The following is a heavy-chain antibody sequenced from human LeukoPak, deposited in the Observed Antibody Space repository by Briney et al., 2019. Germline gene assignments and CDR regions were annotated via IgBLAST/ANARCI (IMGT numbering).Heavy chain of an antibody. CDR2: ISGSGGST. CDR3: PKNSYTPAWYYFAS. Sequence: PGGSLRLSCAASAFSFGSYAMSWVRQAPGKGLEWVSGISGSGGSTYYADSVKGRFTISRDNSKNTLYLQMNSLRAEDTAVYTCPKNSYTPAWYYFASRAQGTLVTVSS. D-gene: IGHD2-2*02. J-gene: IGHJ4*02. CDR1: AFSFGSYA. V-gene: IGHV3-23*01.